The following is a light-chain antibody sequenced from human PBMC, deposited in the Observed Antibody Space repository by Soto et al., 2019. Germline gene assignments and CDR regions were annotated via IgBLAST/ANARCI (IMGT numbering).Light chain of an antibody. Sequence: NFRLTQPHSVSESPGKTVTISCTRSSGSIASNDVQWYQQRPGSAPTTVIYENNQRPSGVPDRFSGSTDGSSNSASLTISGLQTEDEADYYCQSYDSSTVVFGGGTKLTVL. CDR1: SGSIASND. CDR2: ENN. V-gene: IGLV6-57*04. J-gene: IGLJ2*01. CDR3: QSYDSSTVV.